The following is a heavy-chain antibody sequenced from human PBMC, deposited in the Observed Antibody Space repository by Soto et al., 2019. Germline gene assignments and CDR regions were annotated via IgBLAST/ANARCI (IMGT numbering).Heavy chain of an antibody. Sequence: SETLSLTCSVSCDSISSYYWSWIRQPAGKGLEWIGRIHTSGNTNYNPSLKSRVTMSVDMSENQFSLKLTSVTAADTAVYYCARLGVAGKDHWGQGTLVTVSS. CDR3: ARLGVAGKDH. J-gene: IGHJ4*02. V-gene: IGHV4-4*07. D-gene: IGHD6-19*01. CDR1: CDSISSYY. CDR2: IHTSGNT.